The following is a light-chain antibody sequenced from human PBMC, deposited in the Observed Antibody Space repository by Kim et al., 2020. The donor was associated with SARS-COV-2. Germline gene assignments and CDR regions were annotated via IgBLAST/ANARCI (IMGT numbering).Light chain of an antibody. CDR2: GAS. V-gene: IGKV1-16*01. J-gene: IGKJ1*01. Sequence: SVGDRGSITCRASQGVANNVAWFQQKPGKAPKALIYGASSLESGVPSRFSGSGSGTDFILTISSLQPEDYATYYCQQYDGYPRTFGQGTKVDIK. CDR1: QGVANN. CDR3: QQYDGYPRT.